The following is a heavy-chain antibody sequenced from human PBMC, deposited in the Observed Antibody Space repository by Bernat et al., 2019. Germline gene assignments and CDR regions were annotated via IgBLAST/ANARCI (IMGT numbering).Heavy chain of an antibody. D-gene: IGHD1-26*01. V-gene: IGHV4-39*01. CDR3: RMCSGGYSDDAFEI. J-gene: IGHJ3*02. CDR2: IYYIGST. Sequence: QLQLQESGPGLVKPSETLSLTCTVSGGSINYGTYYWGWIRQPPGKGLEWIVSIYYIGSTYYDPSLKSRATISVGTSKDQFSLKLTSVTAAEVSVFYCRMCSGGYSDDAFEIWGEGTMVTVSS. CDR1: GGSINYGTYY.